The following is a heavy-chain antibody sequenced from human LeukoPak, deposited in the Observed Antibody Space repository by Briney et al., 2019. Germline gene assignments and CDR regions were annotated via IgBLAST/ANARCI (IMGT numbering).Heavy chain of an antibody. CDR3: ARDER. V-gene: IGHV3-30*04. CDR1: GFTFSSYA. CDR2: ISYDGSNK. J-gene: IGHJ4*02. Sequence: GGSLRLSCAASGFTFSSYAMHWVRQAPGKRLEWVAVISYDGSNKYYADSVKGRFTISRDNSKNTLYLQMNSLRAEDTAVYYCARDERWGQGTLVTVSS.